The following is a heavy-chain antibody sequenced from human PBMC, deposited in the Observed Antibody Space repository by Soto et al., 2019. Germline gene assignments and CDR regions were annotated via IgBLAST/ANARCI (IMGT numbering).Heavy chain of an antibody. CDR1: GGTFSSYT. V-gene: IGHV1-69*08. CDR3: AREQSARYDILTGSEVYFDY. J-gene: IGHJ4*02. CDR2: IIPILGIA. D-gene: IGHD3-9*01. Sequence: QVQLVQSGAEVKKPGSSVKVSCKASGGTFSSYTISWVRQAPGQGLEWMGRIIPILGIANYAQKFQGRVTITADKSTSTAYMELSSLRSEDTAVYYCAREQSARYDILTGSEVYFDYWGQGTLVTVSS.